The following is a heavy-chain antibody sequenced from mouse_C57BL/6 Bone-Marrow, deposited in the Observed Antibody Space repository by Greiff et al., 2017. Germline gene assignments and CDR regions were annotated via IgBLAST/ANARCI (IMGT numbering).Heavy chain of an antibody. J-gene: IGHJ1*03. V-gene: IGHV1-18*01. CDR2: INPNNGGT. D-gene: IGHD2-4*01. Sequence: EVQLQQSGPELVKPGAPVKIPCKVSGYTFTDYNMDWVKQSHGKSLEGIGDINPNNGGTIYNQKFKGKATLTVDKSSSTAYMELRSLTSEDTAVYYCARGGDDYDGWYFDVWGTGTTVTVSS. CDR1: GYTFTDYN. CDR3: ARGGDDYDGWYFDV.